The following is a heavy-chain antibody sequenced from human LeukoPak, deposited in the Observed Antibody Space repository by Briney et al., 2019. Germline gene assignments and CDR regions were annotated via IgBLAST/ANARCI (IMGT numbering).Heavy chain of an antibody. J-gene: IGHJ4*02. Sequence: SETLSLTCTVSGGSISSYYWSWIRQPAGKGLEWIGRIYTSGSTNYNPSLKSRVTISVDTSKNQFSLKLSSVTAADTAVYYCARYGSHYGDYDYWGQGTLVTVSS. V-gene: IGHV4-4*07. CDR1: GGSISSYY. CDR3: ARYGSHYGDYDY. CDR2: IYTSGST. D-gene: IGHD4-17*01.